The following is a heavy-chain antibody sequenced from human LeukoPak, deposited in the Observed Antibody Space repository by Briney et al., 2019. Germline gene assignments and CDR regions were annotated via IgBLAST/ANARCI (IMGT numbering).Heavy chain of an antibody. V-gene: IGHV3-23*01. J-gene: IGHJ4*02. CDR2: ISGSGEST. CDR1: GFMFSRYW. D-gene: IGHD3-16*02. CDR3: AKDAIGQYRPYYFDC. Sequence: GGSLRLSCAASGFMFSRYWMTWVRQAPGKGLEWVSSISGSGESTYYADYVKGRFTVSRDNSKNTLNLQLNSLRAEDTAVYYCAKDAIGQYRPYYFDCWGQGTLVTVSS.